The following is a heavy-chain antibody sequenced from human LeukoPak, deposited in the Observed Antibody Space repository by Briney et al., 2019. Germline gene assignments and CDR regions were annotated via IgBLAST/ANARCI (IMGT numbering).Heavy chain of an antibody. CDR3: ARDRQGGYYYMDV. V-gene: IGHV4-34*01. CDR1: GGSFSGYY. Sequence: PSETLSLTCAVYGGSFSGYYWSWIRQPPGKGLEWIGEINHSGSTNYNPSLKSRVTISVDTSKNQFSLKLSSVTAADTAVYYCARDRQGGYYYMDVWGKGTTVTVSS. CDR2: INHSGST. D-gene: IGHD3-16*01. J-gene: IGHJ6*03.